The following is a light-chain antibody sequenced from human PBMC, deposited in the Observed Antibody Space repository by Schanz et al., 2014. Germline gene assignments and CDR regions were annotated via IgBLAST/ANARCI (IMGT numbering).Light chain of an antibody. Sequence: EIVLTQSPATLSVSPGERATLSCRASQSVSSNLAWYQQKPGQAPRLLIYSASTRAIGIPARFSGSGSGTEFTLTISSLQSEDFAVYYCQQYNKWPPGTFGQGTKLEI. CDR2: SAS. CDR3: QQYNKWPPGT. CDR1: QSVSSN. V-gene: IGKV3D-15*01. J-gene: IGKJ2*01.